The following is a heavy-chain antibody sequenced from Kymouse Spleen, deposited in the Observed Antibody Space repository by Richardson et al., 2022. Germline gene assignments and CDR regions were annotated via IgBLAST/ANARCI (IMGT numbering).Heavy chain of an antibody. Sequence: EVQLVESGGGLVKPGGSLRLSCAASGFTFSNAWMSWVRQAPGKGLEWVGRIKSKTDGGTTDYAAPVKGRFTISRDDSKNTLYLQMNSLKTEDTAVYYCTTPRIAVAGYFDYWGQGTLVTVSS. V-gene: IGHV3-15*01. CDR2: IKSKTDGGTT. CDR1: GFTFSNAW. CDR3: TTPRIAVAGYFDY. J-gene: IGHJ4*02. D-gene: IGHD6-19*01.